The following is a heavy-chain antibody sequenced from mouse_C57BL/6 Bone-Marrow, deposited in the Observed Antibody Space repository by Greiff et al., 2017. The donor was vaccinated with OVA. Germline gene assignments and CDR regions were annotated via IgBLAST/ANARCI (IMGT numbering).Heavy chain of an antibody. CDR3: ASCDYDEDCYFDV. V-gene: IGHV1-81*01. CDR1: GYTFTSYG. D-gene: IGHD2-4*01. CDR2: IYPRSGNT. Sequence: VQLQPSGAELARPGASVKLSCKASGYTFTSYGISWVQQRTGQGLEWIGAIYPRSGNTYYNEKLKGKATLTADKSSSTASMELRSLPSEDSAVYFCASCDYDEDCYFDVWGTGTTVTVSS. J-gene: IGHJ1*03.